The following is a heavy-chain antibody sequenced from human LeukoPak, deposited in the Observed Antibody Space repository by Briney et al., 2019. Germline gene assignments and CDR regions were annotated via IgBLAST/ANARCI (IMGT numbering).Heavy chain of an antibody. CDR1: GGSISSYY. CDR3: ARDLIGSYPPGRWFYP. CDR2: IYYSGST. V-gene: IGHV4-59*01. J-gene: IGHJ5*02. Sequence: SETLSHTCTVSGGSISSYYWSWIRQPPGKGLEWIGYIYYSGSTNYNPSLKSRVTISVDSSKNQFSLKLSSVTAADTAVYYCARDLIGSYPPGRWFYPWSQGTLVTVSS. D-gene: IGHD1-26*01.